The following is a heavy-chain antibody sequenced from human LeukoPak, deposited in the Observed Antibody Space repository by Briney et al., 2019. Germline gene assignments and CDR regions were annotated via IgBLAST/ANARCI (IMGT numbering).Heavy chain of an antibody. CDR1: GYTFTSYG. Sequence: KPGASVKVSCKASGYTFTSYGISWVRQAPGQGLEWMGWISAYNGNTNYAQKLQGRVTMTTDTSTSTAYMELRSLRSDDTAVYYCARGRKRHIVVVVAATDYYYGMDVWGQGTTVTVSS. J-gene: IGHJ6*02. CDR3: ARGRKRHIVVVVAATDYYYGMDV. CDR2: ISAYNGNT. V-gene: IGHV1-18*01. D-gene: IGHD2-15*01.